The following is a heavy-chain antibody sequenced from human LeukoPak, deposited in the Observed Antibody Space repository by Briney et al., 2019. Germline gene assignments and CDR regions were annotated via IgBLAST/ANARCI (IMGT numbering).Heavy chain of an antibody. D-gene: IGHD3-16*02. CDR1: GFTVSSNY. Sequence: GSLRLSCAASGFTVSSNYMSWVRQAPGKGLEWVSVIYSGGSTYYADSVKGRFTISRDNSKNTLYLQMNSLRAEDTAVYYCARGGYDYVWGSYRPYYFDYWGQGTLVTVSS. CDR2: IYSGGST. CDR3: ARGGYDYVWGSYRPYYFDY. V-gene: IGHV3-53*01. J-gene: IGHJ4*02.